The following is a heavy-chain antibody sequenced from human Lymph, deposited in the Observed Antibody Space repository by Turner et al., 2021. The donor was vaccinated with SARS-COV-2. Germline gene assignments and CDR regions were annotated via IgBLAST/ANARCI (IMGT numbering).Heavy chain of an antibody. Sequence: VQLVESGGGLLQLGQSLRLSCTASGFTFGDYAMSWVRQGPGKGLEWVGVIRSKAYGGTTQYAASVKGRFTISRDDSKSIAYLQMNSLKTEDTAVYYCTRVKYCTGGSCYGYHFDYWGQGTLVTVSS. D-gene: IGHD2-15*01. CDR1: GFTFGDYA. CDR2: IRSKAYGGTT. CDR3: TRVKYCTGGSCYGYHFDY. J-gene: IGHJ4*02. V-gene: IGHV3-49*04.